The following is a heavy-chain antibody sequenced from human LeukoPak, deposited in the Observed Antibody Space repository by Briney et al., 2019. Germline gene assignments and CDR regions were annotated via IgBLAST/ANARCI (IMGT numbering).Heavy chain of an antibody. V-gene: IGHV1-69*04. Sequence: SVKVSCKASGGTFSSYAISWVRQAPGQGLEWMGRIIPILGIANYAQKFQGRVTITADKSTSTAYMELSSLRSEDTAVYYCARDGAGRYYDSSGYYGDYWGQGTLVTVSS. CDR2: IIPILGIA. CDR1: GGTFSSYA. D-gene: IGHD3-22*01. CDR3: ARDGAGRYYDSSGYYGDY. J-gene: IGHJ4*02.